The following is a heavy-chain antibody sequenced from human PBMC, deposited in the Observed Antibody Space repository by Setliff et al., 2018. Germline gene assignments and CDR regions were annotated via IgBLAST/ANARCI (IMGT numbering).Heavy chain of an antibody. V-gene: IGHV4-38-2*02. D-gene: IGHD3-10*01. Sequence: KASETLSLTCAVSGCSISSGFSWVWIRQSPGKGLEWIGRILFSGDTYYNPSLNSRVTISADTSKNQFSLNLSSVTAADTAVYYCARDNRARHYMDVWGKGTTVTVSS. CDR1: GCSISSGFS. CDR3: ARDNRARHYMDV. J-gene: IGHJ6*03. CDR2: ILFSGDT.